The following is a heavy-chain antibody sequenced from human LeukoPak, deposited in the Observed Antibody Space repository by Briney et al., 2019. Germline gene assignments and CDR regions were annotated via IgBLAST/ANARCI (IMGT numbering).Heavy chain of an antibody. CDR2: TEQDGSEK. Sequence: GGSLRLSCAAPGFSFSSYWMSWVRQAPGKGLEWVAITEQDGSEKYYVDSVKGRFTISRDNSKNTLYLQMNSLRAEDTAVYYCAKATFNYYDSSGYYDYWGQGTLVTVSS. V-gene: IGHV3-7*01. CDR3: AKATFNYYDSSGYYDY. D-gene: IGHD3-22*01. J-gene: IGHJ4*02. CDR1: GFSFSSYW.